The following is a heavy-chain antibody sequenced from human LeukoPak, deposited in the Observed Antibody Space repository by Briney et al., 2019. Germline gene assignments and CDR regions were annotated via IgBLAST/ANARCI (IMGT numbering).Heavy chain of an antibody. CDR1: GFTFSDYW. CDR3: ARVSRGIAANLCFDY. Sequence: PGGSLRLSCAASGFTFSDYWMGWVRQAPGKGLEWVANIKQDGSEKYSVDSVKGRFTISRDNAKSSLYLQMDSLRAEDMALYYCARVSRGIAANLCFDYWGQGTLVTVSS. V-gene: IGHV3-7*01. D-gene: IGHD2-15*01. J-gene: IGHJ4*02. CDR2: IKQDGSEK.